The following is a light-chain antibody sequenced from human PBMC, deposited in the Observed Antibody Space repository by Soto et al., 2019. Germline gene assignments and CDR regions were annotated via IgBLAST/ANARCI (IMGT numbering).Light chain of an antibody. V-gene: IGLV2-14*01. CDR3: CSYTSGSTLYV. Sequence: QSALTQSASVSGSPGQSITISCTGTSSDVGTYNYVSWYQQYPGKAPKLIIYEVNNRPSGVSNRFSGSQSDNTASLTISGLQAEDEADYHCCSYTSGSTLYVFGTGTKVTVL. CDR1: SSDVGTYNY. J-gene: IGLJ1*01. CDR2: EVN.